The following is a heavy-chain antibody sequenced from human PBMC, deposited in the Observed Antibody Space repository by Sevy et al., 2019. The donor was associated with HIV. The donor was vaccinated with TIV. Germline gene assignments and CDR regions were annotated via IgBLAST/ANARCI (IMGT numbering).Heavy chain of an antibody. V-gene: IGHV4-4*02. CDR3: ARGFDTPRGFDP. Sequence: SETLSLTCGVSGGSISSSNWWHWVRQPPGKGLEWIGEIYRSGSNNYNPSLKSRVTISVDNSKNQFSLQLNSVTAADTAAYYCARGFDTPRGFDPWGQGTLVTVSS. J-gene: IGHJ5*02. CDR1: GGSISSSNW. CDR2: IYRSGSN. D-gene: IGHD3-10*01.